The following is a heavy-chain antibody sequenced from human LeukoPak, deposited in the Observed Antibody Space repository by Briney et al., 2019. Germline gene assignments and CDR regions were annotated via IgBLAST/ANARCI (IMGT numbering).Heavy chain of an antibody. J-gene: IGHJ4*01. Sequence: GESLKISCTGSGYGFTSYWIGWVRQMPGKGLEWMGIIYPGDSDTTYSPTFQGQVTISADTSIRTAFLQWSSLKASDTAIYYCARRGRNFDFDLWGRGTLVTVSS. CDR1: GYGFTSYW. D-gene: IGHD3-9*01. V-gene: IGHV5-51*01. CDR3: ARRGRNFDFDL. CDR2: IYPGDSDT.